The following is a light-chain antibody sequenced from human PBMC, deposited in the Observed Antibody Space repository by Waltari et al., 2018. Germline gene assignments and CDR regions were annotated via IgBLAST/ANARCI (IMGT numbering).Light chain of an antibody. Sequence: SYELTQPPSVSVSPGQTARITCSGDAFPKKYAYWFQQKSGQAPVLGIYEDNKRPSGIPERISGSSSGTMATLTVSGAQVEDEADYYCYSTDSSGNHRVFGGGTRLTVL. CDR1: AFPKKY. V-gene: IGLV3-10*01. CDR3: YSTDSSGNHRV. CDR2: EDN. J-gene: IGLJ2*01.